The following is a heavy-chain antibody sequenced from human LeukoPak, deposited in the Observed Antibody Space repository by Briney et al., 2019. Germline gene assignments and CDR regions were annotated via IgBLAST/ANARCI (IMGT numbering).Heavy chain of an antibody. CDR2: IYYSGST. D-gene: IGHD2-15*01. CDR3: ARVVVAAMDKLDP. J-gene: IGHJ5*02. Sequence: SQTLSLTCTVSGGSISSGGYYWSWIRQHPGKGLEWIGYIYYSGSTYYNPSLKSRVTISVDTSKNQFSLKLSSVTAADTAVYYCARVVVAAMDKLDPWGQGTLVTVSS. CDR1: GGSISSGGYY. V-gene: IGHV4-31*03.